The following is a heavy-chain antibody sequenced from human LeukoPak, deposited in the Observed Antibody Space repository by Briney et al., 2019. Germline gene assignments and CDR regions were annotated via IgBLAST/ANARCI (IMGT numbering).Heavy chain of an antibody. J-gene: IGHJ4*02. CDR3: AREGDYYDSSGYSAPFDY. Sequence: ASVKVSCKASGYTFTGYYMHWVRQAPGQGLEWMGWINPNSGGTNYAQKFQGRVTMTRDTSISTAYMELSRLGSDDTAVYYCAREGDYYDSSGYSAPFDYWGQGTLVTVSS. V-gene: IGHV1-2*02. D-gene: IGHD3-22*01. CDR2: INPNSGGT. CDR1: GYTFTGYY.